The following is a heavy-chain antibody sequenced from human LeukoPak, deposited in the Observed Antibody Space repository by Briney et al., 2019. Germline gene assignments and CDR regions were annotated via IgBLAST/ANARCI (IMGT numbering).Heavy chain of an antibody. V-gene: IGHV4-4*07. CDR1: GGSISSYY. Sequence: PSETLSLTCTVSGGSISSYYWSWIRQPAGKGLEWIGRIYTTGSTNYNPSLKSRVTMSVDTSKNQFSLKLSSVTAADTAVYYCARGFKVVTAIRNDAFDIWGQGTLVTVSS. D-gene: IGHD2-21*02. J-gene: IGHJ3*02. CDR2: IYTTGST. CDR3: ARGFKVVTAIRNDAFDI.